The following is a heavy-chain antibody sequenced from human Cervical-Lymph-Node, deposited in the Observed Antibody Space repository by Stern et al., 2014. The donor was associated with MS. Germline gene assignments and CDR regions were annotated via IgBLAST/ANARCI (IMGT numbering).Heavy chain of an antibody. V-gene: IGHV3-13*01. CDR3: ARGPSYSGYVVFDY. CDR1: GFTFSSYD. J-gene: IGHJ4*02. Sequence: EVQLVESGGGLVQPGGSLRLSCAASGFTFSSYDMHWVRQATGQGLEWVSAIGTAGDTYYPGSVRGRFTISKENAKNSLYLQMNSLRAGDTAVYYCARGPSYSGYVVFDYWGQGTLVTVSS. D-gene: IGHD5-12*01. CDR2: IGTAGDT.